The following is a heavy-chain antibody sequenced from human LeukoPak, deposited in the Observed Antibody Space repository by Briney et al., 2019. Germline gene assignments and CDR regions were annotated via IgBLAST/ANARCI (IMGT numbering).Heavy chain of an antibody. CDR3: ARVDIVLMVYAT. J-gene: IGHJ5*02. D-gene: IGHD2-8*01. CDR2: ISAYNGNT. Sequence: ASVTVSCKASGYTFTSYGISWVRQAPGQGLEWMGWISAYNGNTNYAQKLQGRVTMTTDTSTSTAYMELRSLRSDDTAVYYCARVDIVLMVYATWGQGTLVTVSS. V-gene: IGHV1-18*01. CDR1: GYTFTSYG.